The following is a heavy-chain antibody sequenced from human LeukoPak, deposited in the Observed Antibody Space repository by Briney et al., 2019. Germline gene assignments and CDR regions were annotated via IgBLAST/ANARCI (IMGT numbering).Heavy chain of an antibody. J-gene: IGHJ3*02. CDR3: ARVSLIDAFDI. V-gene: IGHV4-39*07. Sequence: SETLSHTCTVSGGSISTTSYYWGWIRQPPGKGLEWMGSIFYTGSTFYNPSVKSRVTISVDTSKNQFSLRLSSVTAADTAVYYCARVSLIDAFDIWGQGTMVTVSS. CDR1: GGSISTTSYY. CDR2: IFYTGST.